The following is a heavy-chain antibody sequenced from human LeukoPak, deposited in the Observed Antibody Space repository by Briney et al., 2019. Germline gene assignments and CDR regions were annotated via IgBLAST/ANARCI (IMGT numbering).Heavy chain of an antibody. D-gene: IGHD3-10*01. CDR3: ARDRGYYYGSGSYGSLGYFDL. Sequence: ASVKVSCKASGYTFTGYYMHWMRQAPGQGPEWMGWINPNSGGTNYAQKFQGWVTMTRDTSISTAYMELSRLRSDDTAVYYCARDRGYYYGSGSYGSLGYFDLWGRGSLVTVSS. J-gene: IGHJ2*01. CDR2: INPNSGGT. CDR1: GYTFTGYY. V-gene: IGHV1-2*04.